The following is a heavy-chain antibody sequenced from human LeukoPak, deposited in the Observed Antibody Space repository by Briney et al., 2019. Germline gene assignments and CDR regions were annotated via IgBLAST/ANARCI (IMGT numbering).Heavy chain of an antibody. CDR2: IIPIFGTA. CDR3: ARALDSSGWYQVGAFDY. J-gene: IGHJ4*02. Sequence: GASVKVSCKASGYTFTSYAMHWVRQAPGQGLEWMGGIIPIFGTANYAQKFQGRVTITADESTSTAYMELSSLRSEDTAVYYCARALDSSGWYQVGAFDYWGQGTLVTVSS. CDR1: GYTFTSYA. D-gene: IGHD6-19*01. V-gene: IGHV1-69*13.